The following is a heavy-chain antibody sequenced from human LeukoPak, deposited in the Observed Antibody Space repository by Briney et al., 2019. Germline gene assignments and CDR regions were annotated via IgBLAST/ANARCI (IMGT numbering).Heavy chain of an antibody. CDR1: GFTFSSYA. CDR2: IRYDGSNK. V-gene: IGHV3-30*02. CDR3: AKDPTIPSP. D-gene: IGHD1/OR15-1a*01. J-gene: IGHJ5*02. Sequence: AGSLRLSCAASGFTFSSYAMQWVRQAAGKGLEWVAFIRYDGSNKYYADSVKGRFSISRDNSKNTLYLQMNSLRAEDTAVYYCAKDPTIPSPWGQGTLVTVSS.